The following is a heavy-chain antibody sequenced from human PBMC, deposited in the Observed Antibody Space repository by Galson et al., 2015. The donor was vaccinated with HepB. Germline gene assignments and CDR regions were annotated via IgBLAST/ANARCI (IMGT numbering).Heavy chain of an antibody. V-gene: IGHV1-58*01. D-gene: IGHD3-3*01. CDR2: IVVGSGNT. CDR3: AAGAIFGRAEYYGMDV. CDR1: GFTFTTSA. Sequence: SVKVSCKASGFTFTTSAVQWVRQARGQRLEWIGWIVVGSGNTNYAQKFQERVTITRDMSTNTAYMELSSLRSDDTAVYYCAAGAIFGRAEYYGMDVWGQGTTVTVSS. J-gene: IGHJ6*02.